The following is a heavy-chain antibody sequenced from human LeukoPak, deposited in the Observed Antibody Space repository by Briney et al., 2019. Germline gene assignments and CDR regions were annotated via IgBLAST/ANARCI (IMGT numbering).Heavy chain of an antibody. CDR2: IIPIFGTA. Sequence: SVKVSCKSSGGTFSSYAISWVRQAPGQGLEWMGGIIPIFGTASYAQKFQGRVTITADESTSTAYMELSSLRSEDTAVYYCARDKVGFFGVVIYYYYMDVWGKGTTVTVSS. D-gene: IGHD3-3*01. V-gene: IGHV1-69*13. CDR1: GGTFSSYA. CDR3: ARDKVGFFGVVIYYYYMDV. J-gene: IGHJ6*03.